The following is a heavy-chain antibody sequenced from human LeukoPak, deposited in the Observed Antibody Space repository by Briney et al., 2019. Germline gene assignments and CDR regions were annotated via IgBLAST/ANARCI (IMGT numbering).Heavy chain of an antibody. J-gene: IGHJ3*02. CDR2: IYYSGTT. Sequence: PSETLSLTCTVSGGLISISTYYWGWIRQPPGKGLEWIGSIYYSGTTHYNPSLKSRVTIAVDTSKNQFSLKLISVTAADTAVYYCARDLPGIVVVPAAKRGAFDIWGQGTMVTVSS. D-gene: IGHD2-2*01. V-gene: IGHV4-39*07. CDR1: GGLISISTYY. CDR3: ARDLPGIVVVPAAKRGAFDI.